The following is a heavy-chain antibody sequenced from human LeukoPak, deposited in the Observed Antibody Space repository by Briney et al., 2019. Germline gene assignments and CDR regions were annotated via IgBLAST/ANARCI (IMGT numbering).Heavy chain of an antibody. CDR1: GGTFSSYP. D-gene: IGHD3-10*01. Sequence: SVKVSCKASGGTFSSYPITWVRQPPRQGLEWMGRVIPFVALANYGQKFQGRVTITADISTNTAYMELTNLTSDDTAVYYCARSVASPDTGRGNWFDPWGQGTLVTVSS. CDR3: ARSVASPDTGRGNWFDP. V-gene: IGHV1-69*02. J-gene: IGHJ5*02. CDR2: VIPFVALA.